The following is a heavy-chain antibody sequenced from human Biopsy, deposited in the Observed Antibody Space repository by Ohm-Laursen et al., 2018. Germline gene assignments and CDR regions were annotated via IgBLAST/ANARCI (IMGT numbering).Heavy chain of an antibody. CDR1: GFTFSTYV. CDR3: AKGRVGNSGSLDI. V-gene: IGHV3-23*01. CDR2: ITVSADTT. J-gene: IGHJ3*02. Sequence: SLKLSCSGSGFTFSTYVMTWVCQAPGKGLEWVSAITVSADTTYYADSVRGRFTVSRDNSQNTLYLQMNSLRAEDTAIYYCAKGRVGNSGSLDIWGHGTMVTVSS. D-gene: IGHD1-1*01.